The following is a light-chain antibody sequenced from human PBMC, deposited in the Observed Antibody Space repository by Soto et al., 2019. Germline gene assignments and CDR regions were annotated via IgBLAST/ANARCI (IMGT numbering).Light chain of an antibody. Sequence: AIRMTQSPSSFSASTGDRVTITCRASQGISSYLAWYQQKPGKAPKLLIYAASTLQSGVPSRFSGSGSGTDFPLTISCLQSQDFATYYCQQYYSHPRTFGQGTKVEIK. CDR2: AAS. J-gene: IGKJ1*01. CDR3: QQYYSHPRT. V-gene: IGKV1-8*01. CDR1: QGISSY.